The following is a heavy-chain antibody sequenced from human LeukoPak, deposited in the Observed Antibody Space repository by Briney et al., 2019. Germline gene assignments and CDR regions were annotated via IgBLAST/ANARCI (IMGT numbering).Heavy chain of an antibody. J-gene: IGHJ4*02. V-gene: IGHV3-33*01. CDR3: ARGAYSGSYYTDY. CDR2: IWYDGSNK. Sequence: GGSLRLSCAASGFTFSSYGMHWVRQAPGKGLEWVAVIWYDGSNKYYADSVKGRFTISRDNSKNTLYLQMNSLRAEDTAVYYCARGAYSGSYYTDYWGQGTLVTVSS. CDR1: GFTFSSYG. D-gene: IGHD1-26*01.